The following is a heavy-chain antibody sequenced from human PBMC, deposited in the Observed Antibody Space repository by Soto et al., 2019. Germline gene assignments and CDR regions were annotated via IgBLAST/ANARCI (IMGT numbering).Heavy chain of an antibody. J-gene: IGHJ6*02. CDR2: ISYDGSNK. D-gene: IGHD3-9*01. Sequence: QVQLVESGGGVVQPVRSLRLSCAASGFTFSSYGMHWVRQAPGKGLEWVAVISYDGSNKYYADSVKGRFTISRDNSKNTLYLQMNSLRAEDTAVYYCAKDDDILTGYYADYYYYGMDVWGQGTTVTVSS. V-gene: IGHV3-30*18. CDR3: AKDDDILTGYYADYYYYGMDV. CDR1: GFTFSSYG.